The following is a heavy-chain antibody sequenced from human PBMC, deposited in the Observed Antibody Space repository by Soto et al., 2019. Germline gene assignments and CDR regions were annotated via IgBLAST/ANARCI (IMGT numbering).Heavy chain of an antibody. CDR2: INHSGST. J-gene: IGHJ5*02. V-gene: IGHV4-34*01. Sequence: QVQLQQWGAGLLKPSETLSLTCAVYGGSFSGYYWSWIRQPPGKGLEWIGEINHSGSTNYNPSLKNRVTTSVDTSKNQFSLKLSSVTAADTTVYYCARRRITMVRGAAGWFDPWGQGTLVTVSS. D-gene: IGHD3-10*01. CDR1: GGSFSGYY. CDR3: ARRRITMVRGAAGWFDP.